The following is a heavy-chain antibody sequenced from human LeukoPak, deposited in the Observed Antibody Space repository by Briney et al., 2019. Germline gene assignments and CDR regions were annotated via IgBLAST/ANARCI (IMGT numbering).Heavy chain of an antibody. V-gene: IGHV4-38-2*02. D-gene: IGHD3-9*01. J-gene: IGHJ4*02. CDR1: GYSISSGYH. CDR3: ARDAFDI. CDR2: IYHSGST. Sequence: SETLSLTCTVSGYSISSGYHWGWIRQPPGKGLEWIGSIYHSGSTYYNPSLKSRVTISVDTSKNQFSLKLSSVTAADTAVYYCARDAFDIWGQGTLVTVSS.